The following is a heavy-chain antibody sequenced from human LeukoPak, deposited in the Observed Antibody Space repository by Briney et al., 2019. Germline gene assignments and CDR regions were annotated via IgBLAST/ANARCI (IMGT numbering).Heavy chain of an antibody. V-gene: IGHV4-39*01. D-gene: IGHD3-10*01. CDR2: IYYSEST. CDR1: GGSISSIVYY. CDR3: ARHSRSVDYGSGSYTWDY. Sequence: SETLSLTCSVSGGSISSIVYYWGWIRQPPGKGLEWIGLIYYSESTYYNLSLKSRVTISVDTSRKQFSLKLSSVTAANTAVYYCARHSRSVDYGSGSYTWDYWGQGTLVTVSS. J-gene: IGHJ4*02.